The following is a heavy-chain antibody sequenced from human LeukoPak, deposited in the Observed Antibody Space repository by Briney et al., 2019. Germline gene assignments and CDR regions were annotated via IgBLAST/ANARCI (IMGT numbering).Heavy chain of an antibody. CDR3: ARHRILRGGFXX. D-gene: IGHD1-14*01. CDR1: GGSIINGAYY. CDR2: INHSGST. V-gene: IGHV4-34*01. Sequence: SETLSLACSVSGGSIINGAYYWSWIRQSPGKGPEWIGEINHSGSTNYNPSLKSRVTISVDTSKNQFSLNLSSLTAAETAVYYCARHRILRGGFXXWXXXTXVT. J-gene: IGHJ4*01.